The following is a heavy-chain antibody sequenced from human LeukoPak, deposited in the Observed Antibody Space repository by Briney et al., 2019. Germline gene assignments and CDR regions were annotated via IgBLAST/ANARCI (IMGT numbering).Heavy chain of an antibody. CDR3: ARDPGSSHYYFDY. J-gene: IGHJ4*02. CDR1: GYTFTGYY. V-gene: IGHV1-2*02. D-gene: IGHD1-26*01. Sequence: GASVKVSCKASGYTFTGYYMHWVRQAPGQGLEWMGWINPNSGGTNYAQKFQGRVTMTRDTSISTAYMELSRPRSDDTAVYYCARDPGSSHYYFDYWGQGTLVTVSS. CDR2: INPNSGGT.